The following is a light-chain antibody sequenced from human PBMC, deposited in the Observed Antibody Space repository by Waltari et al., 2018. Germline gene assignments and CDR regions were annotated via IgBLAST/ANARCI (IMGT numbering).Light chain of an antibody. CDR3: QVWDGNNDHPWV. V-gene: IGLV3-21*02. J-gene: IGLJ3*02. Sequence: SYVLTQPPSVSVAPGQTARITCEGNNIGSKSIHWYQQKPGQAPVLVVYDDSDRPSGSPGRFSGSNSENTATLTSSRVEAGDEADFYCQVWDGNNDHPWVFGGGTKLTVL. CDR2: DDS. CDR1: NIGSKS.